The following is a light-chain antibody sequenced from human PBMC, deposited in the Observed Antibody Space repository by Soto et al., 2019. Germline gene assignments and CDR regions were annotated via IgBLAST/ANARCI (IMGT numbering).Light chain of an antibody. CDR2: DVS. Sequence: QSVLTQPASVSGSPGQSITISCTGTSSDVGGYNYVSWYQQHPGKAPKLMIYDVSNRPSGVSNRFSGSKSGNTASLTISGLQAEDEADYYCRSYTSSSTHAVFGGGTKVTVL. J-gene: IGLJ2*01. CDR1: SSDVGGYNY. V-gene: IGLV2-14*01. CDR3: RSYTSSSTHAV.